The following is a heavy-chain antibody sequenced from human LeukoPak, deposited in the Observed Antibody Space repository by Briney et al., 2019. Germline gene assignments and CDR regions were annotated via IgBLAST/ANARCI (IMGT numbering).Heavy chain of an antibody. Sequence: GGSLRLSCAASGFTFSSYAMNWVRQAPGKGLEWVSAISGSGGSTYYADSVKGRFTISRDNSKNTLYLQMNSLRAEDTAVYYCGKDGGIRYFDYWGQGILVTVSS. J-gene: IGHJ4*02. CDR3: GKDGGIRYFDY. CDR1: GFTFSSYA. D-gene: IGHD3-9*01. CDR2: ISGSGGST. V-gene: IGHV3-23*01.